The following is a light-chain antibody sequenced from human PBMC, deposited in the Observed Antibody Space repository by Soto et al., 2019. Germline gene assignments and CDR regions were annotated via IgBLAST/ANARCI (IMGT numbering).Light chain of an antibody. Sequence: QSALTQPASVSGSPGQSISISCTGTSSDVGAYNYVSWYQQHPGKAPKLMIYEVSNRPSGVSHLFSGSKSGNTASLTIAGLQADDEADYYCTSFTRSSTVVFGGGTQLTVL. CDR3: TSFTRSSTVV. J-gene: IGLJ3*02. CDR1: SSDVGAYNY. CDR2: EVS. V-gene: IGLV2-14*01.